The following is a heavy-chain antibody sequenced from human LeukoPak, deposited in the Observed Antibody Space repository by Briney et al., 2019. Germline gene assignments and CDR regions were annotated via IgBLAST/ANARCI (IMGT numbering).Heavy chain of an antibody. J-gene: IGHJ4*02. V-gene: IGHV3-23*01. CDR2: ISGSGGST. CDR1: GFTFSSNA. Sequence: GSLRLSCAASGFTFSSNAMSWVRQAPGKGLEWVSAISGSGGSTYYADSVKGRFTISRDNSKNTLYLQMNSLRAEDTAVYYCAKRKREYGDYDYWGQGTLVTVSS. CDR3: AKRKREYGDYDY. D-gene: IGHD4-17*01.